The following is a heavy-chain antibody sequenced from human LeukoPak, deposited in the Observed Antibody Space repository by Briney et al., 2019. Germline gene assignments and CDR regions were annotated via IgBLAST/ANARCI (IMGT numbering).Heavy chain of an antibody. V-gene: IGHV3-30*02. J-gene: IGHJ4*02. CDR2: IRYDGSEG. CDR1: GFTFSTYG. CDR3: AKGGYGWYGVDY. Sequence: PGGSLRLSCAASGFTFSTYGMHWVRQAPGKGLDWVAFIRYDGSEGYYADSVKDRFTVSRDNSKNRMYLQMNSLRAEDKAIYYCAKGGYGWYGVDYWGQGTLATVSS. D-gene: IGHD6-19*01.